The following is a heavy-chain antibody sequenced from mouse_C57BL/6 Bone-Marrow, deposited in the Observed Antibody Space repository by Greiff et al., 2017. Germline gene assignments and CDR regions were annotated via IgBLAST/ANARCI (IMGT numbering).Heavy chain of an antibody. J-gene: IGHJ2*01. V-gene: IGHV1-82*01. CDR1: GYAFSSSW. D-gene: IGHD1-1*01. CDR2: IYPGDGDT. Sequence: QVQLQQSGPELVKPGASVKISCKASGYAFSSSWMNWVKQRPGKGLEWIGRIYPGDGDTNYNGKFKGKATLTADKSSSTAYMQLSSLTSEDSAVYFGALIYYYSSSFYFDYWGQGTTLTVSS. CDR3: ALIYYYSSSFYFDY.